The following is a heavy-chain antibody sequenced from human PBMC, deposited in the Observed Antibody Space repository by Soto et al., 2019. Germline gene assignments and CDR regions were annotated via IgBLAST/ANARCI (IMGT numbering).Heavy chain of an antibody. CDR2: INSDGSRT. Sequence: HPWGSLRLSGTASVFNFSRFWTHWVRQVPGRGLVWVAHINSDGSRTSYADAVKGRFTISRDNAKNTLYLQMNSLRVEDTAVYYCARDLSSCSSARCYSFYYGMDVWGQGTTVPVSS. V-gene: IGHV3-74*01. J-gene: IGHJ6*02. CDR3: ARDLSSCSSARCYSFYYGMDV. CDR1: VFNFSRFW. D-gene: IGHD2-2*01.